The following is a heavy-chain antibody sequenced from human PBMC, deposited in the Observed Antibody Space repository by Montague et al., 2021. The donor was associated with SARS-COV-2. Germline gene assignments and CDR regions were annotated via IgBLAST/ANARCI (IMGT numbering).Heavy chain of an antibody. V-gene: IGHV3-30*04. CDR3: SREGVLVDTPMMAFDY. Sequence: SLRLSCAASGFTFSSYTMHWVRQAPGKGLEWVAIISYDGSNAYYADSVKGRFTVSRDNSKRPLYLEMDSPRAEDTAVYYCSREGVLVDTPMMAFDYWGQGTLVTVPS. CDR2: ISYDGSNA. D-gene: IGHD5-18*01. J-gene: IGHJ4*02. CDR1: GFTFSSYT.